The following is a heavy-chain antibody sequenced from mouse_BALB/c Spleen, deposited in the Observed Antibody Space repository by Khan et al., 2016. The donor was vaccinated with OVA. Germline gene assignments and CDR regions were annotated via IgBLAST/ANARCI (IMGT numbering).Heavy chain of an antibody. D-gene: IGHD2-1*01. Sequence: EVELVESGGGLVKPGGSLKLSCAASGFTFSDYYMYWVRQTPEKSLEWVATISDGGSYTSYPDSVKGRFTISRDDAKNNLYMQMSRLKSEDTAMYYCARGYDGNPFAYWGQGTLVTVSA. CDR3: ARGYDGNPFAY. J-gene: IGHJ3*01. CDR1: GFTFSDYY. CDR2: ISDGGSYT. V-gene: IGHV5-4*02.